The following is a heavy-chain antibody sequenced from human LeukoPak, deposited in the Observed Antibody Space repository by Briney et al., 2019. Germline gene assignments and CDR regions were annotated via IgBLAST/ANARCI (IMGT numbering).Heavy chain of an antibody. V-gene: IGHV1-18*01. Sequence: ASVKVSCKASGYTFTSYGISWVRQAPGQGLEWMGWISAYNGNTNYAQKLQGRVTMTTDTSTSTAYMELRSLRSDDTAVYYCARDLVGATTTYYYYGMDVWGRGTTVTVSS. CDR1: GYTFTSYG. CDR3: ARDLVGATTTYYYYGMDV. CDR2: ISAYNGNT. D-gene: IGHD1-26*01. J-gene: IGHJ6*02.